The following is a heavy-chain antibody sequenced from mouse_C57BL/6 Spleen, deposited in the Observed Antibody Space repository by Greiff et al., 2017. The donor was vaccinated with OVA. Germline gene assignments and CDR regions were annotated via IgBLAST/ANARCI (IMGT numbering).Heavy chain of an antibody. J-gene: IGHJ4*01. D-gene: IGHD2-3*01. CDR1: GYTFTSYW. V-gene: IGHV1-64*01. CDR2: IHPNSGST. CDR3: ARGLYDHYAMDY. Sequence: VQLQQPGAELVKPGASVKLSCKASGYTFTSYWMHWVKQRPGQGLEWIGMIHPNSGSTNYNEKFKSKATLTVDKSSSTAYMQLSSLTSEDSAVYYCARGLYDHYAMDYWGQGTSVTVSS.